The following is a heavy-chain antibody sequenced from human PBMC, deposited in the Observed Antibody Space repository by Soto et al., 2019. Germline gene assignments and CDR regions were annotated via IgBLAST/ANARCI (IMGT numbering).Heavy chain of an antibody. V-gene: IGHV1-69*02. Sequence: GASVKVSCKASGGTFSSYTISWVRQAPGQGLEWMGRIIPILGIANYAQKFQGRVTITADKSTSTAYMELSSLRSEDTAVYYCARQRYSQFYGSGSYRFDYWGQGTLVTVSS. CDR1: GGTFSSYT. CDR3: ARQRYSQFYGSGSYRFDY. D-gene: IGHD3-10*01. J-gene: IGHJ4*02. CDR2: IIPILGIA.